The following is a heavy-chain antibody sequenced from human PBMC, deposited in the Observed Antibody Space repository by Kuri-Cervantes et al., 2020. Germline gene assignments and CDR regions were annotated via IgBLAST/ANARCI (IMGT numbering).Heavy chain of an antibody. D-gene: IGHD1-1*01. CDR3: ARVSTNWNHPDY. J-gene: IGHJ4*02. Sequence: GESLKISCAASGFTFSSYDMHWVRQATGKGLEWVSAIGTAGDTYYPGSVKGRFTISRENAKNSLYLQMNSLRAGDTAVYYCARVSTNWNHPDYWGQGTLVTVPS. CDR2: IGTAGDT. V-gene: IGHV3-13*01. CDR1: GFTFSSYD.